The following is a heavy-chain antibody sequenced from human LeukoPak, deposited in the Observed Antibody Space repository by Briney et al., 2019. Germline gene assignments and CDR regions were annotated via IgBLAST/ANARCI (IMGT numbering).Heavy chain of an antibody. J-gene: IGHJ4*02. CDR1: GYTFTGYY. CDR3: ARDLTGDPSALDY. Sequence: ASVKVSCKASGYTFTGYYMHWVRQAPGQGLEWMGWINPNSGGTNYAQKFQGRVTMTRDTSISIAYMELSRLRSDDTAVYYCARDLTGDPSALDYWGQGTLVTVSS. CDR2: INPNSGGT. D-gene: IGHD7-27*01. V-gene: IGHV1-2*02.